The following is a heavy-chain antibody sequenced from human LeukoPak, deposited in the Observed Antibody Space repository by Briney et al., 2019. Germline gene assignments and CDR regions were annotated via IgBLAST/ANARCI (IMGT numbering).Heavy chain of an antibody. CDR1: GGSFSGYY. CDR3: ARGKLTEFDY. Sequence: SETLSLTCAVYGGSFSGYYWSWIRQPPGKGLEWIGEINHSGSTNHNPSLKSRVTISVDTSKNQFSLKLSSVTAADTAVYYCARGKLTEFDYWGQGTLVTVSS. D-gene: IGHD1-14*01. CDR2: INHSGST. V-gene: IGHV4-34*01. J-gene: IGHJ4*02.